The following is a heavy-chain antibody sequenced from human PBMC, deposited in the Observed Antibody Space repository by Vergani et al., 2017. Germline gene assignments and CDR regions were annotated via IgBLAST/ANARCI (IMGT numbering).Heavy chain of an antibody. CDR3: ASRDITIFGVVIIRGYYYYGMDV. CDR1: GGTFSSYA. CDR2: IIPIFGTA. J-gene: IGHJ6*02. V-gene: IGHV1-69*01. D-gene: IGHD3-3*01. Sequence: QVQLVQSGAEVKKPGSSVKVSCKASGGTFSSYAISWVRQAPGQGLEWMGGIIPIFGTANYAQKFQGRVTITADESTSTAYMELSSLRSEETAVYYCASRDITIFGVVIIRGYYYYGMDVWGQXP.